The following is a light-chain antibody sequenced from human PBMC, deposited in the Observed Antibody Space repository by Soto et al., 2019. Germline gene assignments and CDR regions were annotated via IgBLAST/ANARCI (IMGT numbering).Light chain of an antibody. V-gene: IGLV2-14*01. CDR3: SSYTSSSPLV. CDR1: SSDVGDYNY. CDR2: DVS. J-gene: IGLJ1*01. Sequence: SGLAQPSSVSGSPGQSITISRTGTSSDVGDYNYVSWYQQQPGKAPKVMIYDVSNRPSGVSNRFSGSKSGNTASLTISGLQAEDEADYSCSSYTSSSPLVFGTGTKVTVL.